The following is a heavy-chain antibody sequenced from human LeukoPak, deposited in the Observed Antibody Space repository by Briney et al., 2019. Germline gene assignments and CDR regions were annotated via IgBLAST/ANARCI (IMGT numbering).Heavy chain of an antibody. J-gene: IGHJ4*02. CDR2: IKQDGSEK. Sequence: GGSLRLSCAASGFTFSSCSMSWVRQAPGKGLEWVANIKQDGSEKYYVDSVKGRFTISRDNAKNSLYLQMNSLRAEDTAVYYCARDGGSYYEGYYFDYWGQGTLVTVSS. D-gene: IGHD1-26*01. CDR1: GFTFSSCS. CDR3: ARDGGSYYEGYYFDY. V-gene: IGHV3-7*01.